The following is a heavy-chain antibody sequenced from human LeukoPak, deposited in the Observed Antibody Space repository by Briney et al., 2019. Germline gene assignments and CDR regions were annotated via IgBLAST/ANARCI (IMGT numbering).Heavy chain of an antibody. V-gene: IGHV3-23*01. CDR1: GFTFSSYA. Sequence: PGGSLRLSCAASGFTFSSYAMSWVRQAPGKGLEWVSAISGSGGSTYYADSVKGRFTISRDNSKNTLYLQMNSLRAEDTAVYYCAKDGGVIAVAARRYAFDIWGQGTVVTVSS. J-gene: IGHJ3*02. D-gene: IGHD6-19*01. CDR2: ISGSGGST. CDR3: AKDGGVIAVAARRYAFDI.